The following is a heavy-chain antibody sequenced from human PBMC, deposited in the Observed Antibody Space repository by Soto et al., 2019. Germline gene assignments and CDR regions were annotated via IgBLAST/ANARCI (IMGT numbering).Heavy chain of an antibody. V-gene: IGHV1-18*01. CDR2: ISAYNGNT. CDR3: ARDLSAINTYYYDSSGSLDAFDI. CDR1: GYTFTSYG. Sequence: GASVKVSCKASGYTFTSYGISWVRQAPGQGLEWKGWISAYNGNTNYAQKLQGRVTMTTDTSTSTAYMELRSLRSDDTAVYYCARDLSAINTYYYDSSGSLDAFDIWGQGTMVTVSS. D-gene: IGHD3-22*01. J-gene: IGHJ3*02.